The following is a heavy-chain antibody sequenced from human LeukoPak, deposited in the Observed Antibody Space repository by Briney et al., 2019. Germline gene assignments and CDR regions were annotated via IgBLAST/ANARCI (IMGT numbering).Heavy chain of an antibody. J-gene: IGHJ5*02. Sequence: PAGSLRLSCAASGFTFREYSMSWVRQAPGKGLEWVSNIRSNGGDTYYTDSVKGRFTISRDNSKNTLYLEMNSLRAEDTAVYYCAKGGYTTWFDPWGQGTLVTVSS. CDR1: GFTFREYS. V-gene: IGHV3-23*01. D-gene: IGHD2-15*01. CDR2: IRSNGGDT. CDR3: AKGGYTTWFDP.